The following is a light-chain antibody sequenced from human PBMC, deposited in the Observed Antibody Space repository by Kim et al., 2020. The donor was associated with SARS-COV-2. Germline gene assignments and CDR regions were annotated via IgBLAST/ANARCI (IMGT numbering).Light chain of an antibody. CDR2: GKN. Sequence: SSELTQDPAVSVALGQTVRITCQGDSLRRYYASWYQQKPGQAPVLVIYGKNYRPSGIPDRFSGSTSGNTASLTITGAQAEEEADYYCKSRDSSGKVVFGGGTQLTVL. V-gene: IGLV3-19*01. CDR1: SLRRYY. CDR3: KSRDSSGKVV. J-gene: IGLJ2*01.